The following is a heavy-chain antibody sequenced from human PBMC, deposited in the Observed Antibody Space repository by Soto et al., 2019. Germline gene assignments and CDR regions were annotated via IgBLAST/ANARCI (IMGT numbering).Heavy chain of an antibody. J-gene: IGHJ4*02. Sequence: QVQLVESGGGVVQPGRSLRLSCAASGFTFSSYGMHWVRQAPGKGLEWVAVIWYDGSNKYYADSVKGRFTISRDNSKNTLYLQMNSLRAEDTAVYYCASAMPGSGWHYWGQGTLVTVSS. V-gene: IGHV3-33*01. D-gene: IGHD6-19*01. CDR3: ASAMPGSGWHY. CDR1: GFTFSSYG. CDR2: IWYDGSNK.